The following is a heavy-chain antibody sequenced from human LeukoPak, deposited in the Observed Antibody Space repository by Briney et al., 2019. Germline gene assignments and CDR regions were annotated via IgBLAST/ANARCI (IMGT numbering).Heavy chain of an antibody. J-gene: IGHJ4*02. Sequence: SETLSLTCAVYGGSFSGYYWSWIRQPPGKGLEWIGEINHSGSTNYNPSLKSRVTISVDTSKNQFSLKLSSVTAADTAVYYCARAPGPTYFDFDYWGQGTLVTVSS. V-gene: IGHV4-34*01. CDR2: INHSGST. D-gene: IGHD3-10*01. CDR3: ARAPGPTYFDFDY. CDR1: GGSFSGYY.